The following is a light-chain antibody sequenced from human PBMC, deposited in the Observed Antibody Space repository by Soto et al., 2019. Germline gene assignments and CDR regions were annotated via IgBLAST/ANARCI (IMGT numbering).Light chain of an antibody. CDR1: QSVPANY. CDR3: LQYGTPWWT. CDR2: GAS. J-gene: IGKJ1*01. Sequence: EIVLTQSPGTLSLSPGERVTLSCGASQSVPANYLAWYQQTPGQAPRLLIYGASNRATGIPDRFSGSGSGTDFTLNVSRLEPEDFVVYYCLQYGTPWWTFGQGARVEIK. V-gene: IGKV3-20*01.